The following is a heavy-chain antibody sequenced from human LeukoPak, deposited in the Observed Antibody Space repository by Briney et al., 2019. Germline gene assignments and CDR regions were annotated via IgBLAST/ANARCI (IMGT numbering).Heavy chain of an antibody. J-gene: IGHJ4*02. CDR3: ASERYNWNYAFDY. V-gene: IGHV3-21*01. D-gene: IGHD1-7*01. Sequence: GGSLRLSCAASGFTFSSSSMNWVRQAPGKGLEWVSSISSGSSYIYYADPLKGRFTASRDNAKNSLYLQMNSLRAEDTAVYYCASERYNWNYAFDYWGQGILVTVSS. CDR1: GFTFSSSS. CDR2: ISSGSSYI.